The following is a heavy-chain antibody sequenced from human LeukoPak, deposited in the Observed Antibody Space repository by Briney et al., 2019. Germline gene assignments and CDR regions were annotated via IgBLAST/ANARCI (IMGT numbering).Heavy chain of an antibody. CDR2: IYTSGSX. CDR3: AREYDYGDYVPFDY. J-gene: IGHJ4*02. V-gene: IGHV4-4*07. CDR1: GGSISXXX. D-gene: IGHD4-17*01. Sequence: SETLSLTCTVSGGSISXXXXXXIRQPAGXXXXXXXXIYTSGSXNXNXSXXXRXXXXVDTSKNQFSLKLSSVTAADTAVYYCAREYDYGDYVPFDYWGQGTLVTVSS.